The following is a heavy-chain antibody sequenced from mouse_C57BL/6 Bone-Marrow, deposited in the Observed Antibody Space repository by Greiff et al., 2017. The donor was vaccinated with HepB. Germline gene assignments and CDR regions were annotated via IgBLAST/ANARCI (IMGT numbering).Heavy chain of an antibody. V-gene: IGHV8-12*01. Sequence: QVTLKVSGPGILQSSQPLSLTCSFSGFSLSTSGMGVSWIRQPSGKGLEWLAHIYWDDDKRYNPSLKSRLTISKDTSRNQVFLKITSVDTADTATYYCARSPYYYGSSYDWYFDVWGTGTTVTVSS. CDR2: IYWDDDK. D-gene: IGHD1-1*01. J-gene: IGHJ1*03. CDR3: ARSPYYYGSSYDWYFDV. CDR1: GFSLSTSGMG.